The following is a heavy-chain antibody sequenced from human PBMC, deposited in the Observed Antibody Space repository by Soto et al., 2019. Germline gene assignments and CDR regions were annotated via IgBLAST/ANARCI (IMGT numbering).Heavy chain of an antibody. D-gene: IGHD3-16*01. CDR3: ARLGGSXWPWGNWFDP. V-gene: IGHV4-59*08. CDR2: IYYSGST. CDR1: GGSISSYY. Sequence: SETLSLTCTVSGGSISSYYWSWIRQPPGKGLELIGYIYYSGSTNYNPSLKSRVTISVDTSKNQFSLKLSSVTAADTAVYYCARLGGSXWPWGNWFDPWGQGTLVTVS. J-gene: IGHJ5*02.